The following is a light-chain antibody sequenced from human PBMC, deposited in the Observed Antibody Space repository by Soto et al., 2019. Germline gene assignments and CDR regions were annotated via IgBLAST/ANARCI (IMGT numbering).Light chain of an antibody. CDR3: SSCTTTSTYV. V-gene: IGLV2-14*01. CDR2: DVS. Sequence: QSVLTQPASVSGSPGQSITISCTGTSSDIGSYNYVSWYQQYPGKAPKLMIYDVSNRPSGVSNRFSGPKSGNTASLTISGLQAPDEADYYCSSCTTTSTYVFGTGTNVTVL. J-gene: IGLJ1*01. CDR1: SSDIGSYNY.